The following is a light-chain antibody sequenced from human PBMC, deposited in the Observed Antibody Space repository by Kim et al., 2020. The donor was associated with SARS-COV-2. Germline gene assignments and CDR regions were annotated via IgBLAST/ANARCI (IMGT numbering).Light chain of an antibody. CDR1: KLGDKY. CDR2: QDS. V-gene: IGLV3-1*01. Sequence: SYELTQPPSVSVSPGQTASITCSGDKLGDKYACWYQKKPGQSPVLVIYQDSKRPSGIPERFSGSNSGNTATLTISGTQAMDEADYYCQAWDSITGVFGGGTQLTVL. CDR3: QAWDSITGV. J-gene: IGLJ3*02.